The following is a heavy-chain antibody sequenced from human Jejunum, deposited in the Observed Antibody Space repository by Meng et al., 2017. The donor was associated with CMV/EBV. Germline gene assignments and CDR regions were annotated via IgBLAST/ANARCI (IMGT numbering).Heavy chain of an antibody. V-gene: IGHV4-30-4*01. CDR2: MHTTGTA. Sequence: SISSGDAYRSWIRKPPGRGLEWIAYMHTTGTAYDNPSLKSRVAISVDTSNNHFSLKFSSITAADTAVYYCAIFPHDNSLSSNYFDSWGQGALVTVSS. D-gene: IGHD2-21*01. J-gene: IGHJ4*02. CDR3: AIFPHDNSLSSNYFDS. CDR1: SISSGDAY.